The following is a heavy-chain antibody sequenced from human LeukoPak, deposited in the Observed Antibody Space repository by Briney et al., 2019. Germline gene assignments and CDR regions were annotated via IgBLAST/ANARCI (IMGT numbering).Heavy chain of an antibody. Sequence: GESLKIPCRGSGYSFTSHCSGWVRQMPGKGLEWMAIIYAGDSGTRISPSFQGQVTISADKSISTAYLQWSSLRASDTAIYYCTRHIAGAGPDYWGRGAPVAVSS. J-gene: IGHJ4*01. D-gene: IGHD6-13*01. CDR1: GYSFTSHC. CDR3: TRHIAGAGPDY. V-gene: IGHV5-51*01. CDR2: IYAGDSGT.